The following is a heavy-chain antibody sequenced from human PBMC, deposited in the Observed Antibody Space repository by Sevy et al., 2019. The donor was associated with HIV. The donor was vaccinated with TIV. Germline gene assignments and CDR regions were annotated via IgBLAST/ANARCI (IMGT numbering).Heavy chain of an antibody. Sequence: GGSMRLSCTASGFTFGDYAMSWFRQAPGKGLEWVGFIRSKAYGGTTEYAASVKGRFTISRDDSKSIAYLQMNSLKTEDTAVYYCTRGGGWYEWRDGYFDYWGQGTLVTVSS. V-gene: IGHV3-49*03. CDR2: IRSKAYGGTT. D-gene: IGHD6-19*01. CDR1: GFTFGDYA. J-gene: IGHJ4*02. CDR3: TRGGGWYEWRDGYFDY.